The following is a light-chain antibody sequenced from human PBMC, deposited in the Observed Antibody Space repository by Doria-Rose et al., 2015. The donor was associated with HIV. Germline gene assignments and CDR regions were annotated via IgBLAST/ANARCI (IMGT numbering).Light chain of an antibody. Sequence: TQSPGTLSLSPGERATLSCRASQSFSSTYLAWYKQQPGQAPSLLIYDGSTRATGITDRFSASGSGTDLTLTINRLEPEDFALYYCHQYGISWTFGQGTKVEI. CDR1: QSFSSTY. J-gene: IGKJ1*01. V-gene: IGKV3-20*01. CDR2: DGS. CDR3: HQYGISWT.